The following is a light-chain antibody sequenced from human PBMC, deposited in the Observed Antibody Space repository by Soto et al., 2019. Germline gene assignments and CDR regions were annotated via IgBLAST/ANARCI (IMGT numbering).Light chain of an antibody. CDR3: HLYGSSPPRT. Sequence: EIVLTQSPGTLSLSPGERATLSCRASQSVSSSYLAWYQQTPGQAPRLLIYGASSRATGIPDRFSGSGSGTDFTLNISRLEPEDFAVYYCHLYGSSPPRTFGQGTELEI. V-gene: IGKV3-20*01. CDR2: GAS. CDR1: QSVSSSY. J-gene: IGKJ2*01.